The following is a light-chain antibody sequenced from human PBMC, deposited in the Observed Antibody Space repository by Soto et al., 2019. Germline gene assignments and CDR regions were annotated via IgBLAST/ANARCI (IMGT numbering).Light chain of an antibody. CDR3: QKYNSAPRT. J-gene: IGKJ4*01. CDR2: AAS. CDR1: QDISNY. V-gene: IGKV1-27*01. Sequence: DIQMTQSPSSLSESVGDRVTITCRASQDISNYLAWYQQKPGTVPKLLIYAASTLQSGVPSRFSGSGSGTDFTLTISSLQPEDVATYYCQKYNSAPRTFGGGTKVEIK.